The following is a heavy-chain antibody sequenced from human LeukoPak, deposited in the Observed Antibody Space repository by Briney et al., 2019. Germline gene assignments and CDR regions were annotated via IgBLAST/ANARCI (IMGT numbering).Heavy chain of an antibody. D-gene: IGHD5-24*01. CDR3: ARHGYWRWLQLGGVFDY. J-gene: IGHJ4*02. V-gene: IGHV4-34*01. CDR2: INPSGSA. CDR1: GGSFSGYY. Sequence: PSETLSLTCAVYGGSFSGYYWSWIRQPPGKGLEWIGEINPSGSANNNPPLKSRVTISVDTTTNQSSLKQSSVTAADTAVYYCARHGYWRWLQLGGVFDYWGEGTLVTVSS.